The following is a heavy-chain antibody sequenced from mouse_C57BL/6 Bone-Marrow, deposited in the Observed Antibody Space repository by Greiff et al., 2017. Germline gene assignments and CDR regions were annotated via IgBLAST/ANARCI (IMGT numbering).Heavy chain of an antibody. CDR1: GFTFSDYY. V-gene: IGHV5-16*01. Sequence: EVQRVESEGGLVQPGSSMKLSCTASGFTFSDYYMAWVRQVPEKGLEWVANINYDGSSTYYLDSLKSRFIISRDNAKNILYLQMSSLKSEDPATYYCARAYYDYVPTGFFDYWGQGTTLTVSS. CDR3: ARAYYDYVPTGFFDY. CDR2: INYDGSST. J-gene: IGHJ2*01. D-gene: IGHD2-4*01.